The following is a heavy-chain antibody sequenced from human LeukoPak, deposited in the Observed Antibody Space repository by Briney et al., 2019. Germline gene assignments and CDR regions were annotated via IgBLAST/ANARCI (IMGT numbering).Heavy chain of an antibody. Sequence: GGSLRLSCAASGFTLSSYSMNWVRQAPGKGLEWVSYIRSSSTTIYYADSVKGRFTISRDDAKNLLYLQLNSLRAEDTAVYYCAKSQGGDYGGFDYWGQGTLVTVSS. CDR3: AKSQGGDYGGFDY. D-gene: IGHD4-23*01. V-gene: IGHV3-48*04. J-gene: IGHJ4*02. CDR1: GFTLSSYS. CDR2: IRSSSTTI.